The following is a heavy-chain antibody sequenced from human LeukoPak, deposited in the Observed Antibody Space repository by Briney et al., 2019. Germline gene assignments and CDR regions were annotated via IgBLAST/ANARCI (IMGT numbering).Heavy chain of an antibody. D-gene: IGHD2-15*01. Sequence: GGSLRLSCAAPGFTFSSNWMHWVRQAPGKGLVWVSRINSDASSTTYADSVKGRFTISRDNAKNTLYLQMNSLRAEDTAVYYCVVGSGGHYSWGQGTLVTVSS. CDR2: INSDASST. CDR1: GFTFSSNW. CDR3: VVGSGGHYS. J-gene: IGHJ4*02. V-gene: IGHV3-74*03.